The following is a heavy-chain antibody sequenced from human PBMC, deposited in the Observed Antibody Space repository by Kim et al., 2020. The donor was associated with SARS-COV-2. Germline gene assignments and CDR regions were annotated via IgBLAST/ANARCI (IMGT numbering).Heavy chain of an antibody. V-gene: IGHV3-30*04. D-gene: IGHD1-26*01. CDR2: ISYDGSNK. CDR1: GFTFSSYA. J-gene: IGHJ3*02. Sequence: GGSLRLSCAASGFTFSSYAMHWVRQAPGKGLEWVAVISYDGSNKYYADSVKGRFTISRDNSKNTLYLQMNSLRAEDTAVYYCARGEEWEPERGAFDIWGQGTMVTVSS. CDR3: ARGEEWEPERGAFDI.